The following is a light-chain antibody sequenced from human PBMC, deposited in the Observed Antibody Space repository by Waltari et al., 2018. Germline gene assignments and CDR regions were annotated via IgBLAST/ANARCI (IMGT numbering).Light chain of an antibody. CDR3: QQYGSSPPT. CDR2: GTS. J-gene: IGKJ1*01. CDR1: QSVGRTD. V-gene: IGKV3-20*01. Sequence: EIVLTQTPPTLSLSPGESAILSCRASQSVGRTDLTWYQQKPGQPPRLLIFGTSNRATGVPDRFGGRGSETDFTLTISSLQPEDFAMYHCQQYGSSPPTFGQGTRVEVK.